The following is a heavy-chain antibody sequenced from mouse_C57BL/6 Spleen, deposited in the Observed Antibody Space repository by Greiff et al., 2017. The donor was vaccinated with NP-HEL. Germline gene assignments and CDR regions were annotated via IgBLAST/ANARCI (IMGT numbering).Heavy chain of an antibody. D-gene: IGHD1-1*01. J-gene: IGHJ2*01. V-gene: IGHV6-3*01. Sequence: EVKVEESGGGLVQPGGSMKLSCVASGFTFSNYWMNWVRQSPEKGLEWVAQISLKSDNYATHYAESVKGRFTISSDDSKSSVYLQMNNLRAADTGIYYCTGGGYGSRAGNYWGQGTTLTVSS. CDR1: GFTFSNYW. CDR3: TGGGYGSRAGNY. CDR2: ISLKSDNYAT.